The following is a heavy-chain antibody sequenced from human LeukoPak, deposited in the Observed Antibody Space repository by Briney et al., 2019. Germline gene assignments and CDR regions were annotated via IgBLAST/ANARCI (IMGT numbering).Heavy chain of an antibody. CDR3: ARHWGSGSYDSAFDI. CDR1: GGSISSGSYY. CDR2: IYTSGST. J-gene: IGHJ3*02. D-gene: IGHD1-26*01. Sequence: PSETLSLTCTVSGGSISSGSYYWSWIRQPAGKGLEWIGRIYTSGSTNYNPSLKSRVTISVDTSKNQFSLKLSSVTAADTAVYYCARHWGSGSYDSAFDIWGQGTRVTVSS. V-gene: IGHV4-61*02.